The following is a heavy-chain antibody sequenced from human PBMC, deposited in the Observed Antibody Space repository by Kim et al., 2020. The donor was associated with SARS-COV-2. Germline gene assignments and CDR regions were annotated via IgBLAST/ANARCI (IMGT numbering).Heavy chain of an antibody. Sequence: SQTLSLTCAISGDRVSSNSAAWNWIRQSPSRGLEWLGRTYYRSKWYNDYAVSVKSRITINPDTSKNQFSLQLNSVTPEDTAVYYCARDEEAVPAARLYGMDVWGQGTTVTVSS. J-gene: IGHJ6*02. CDR1: GDRVSSNSAA. D-gene: IGHD2-2*01. V-gene: IGHV6-1*01. CDR3: ARDEEAVPAARLYGMDV. CDR2: TYYRSKWYN.